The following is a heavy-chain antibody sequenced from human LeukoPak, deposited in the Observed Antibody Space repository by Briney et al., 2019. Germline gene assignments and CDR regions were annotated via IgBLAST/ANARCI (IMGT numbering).Heavy chain of an antibody. Sequence: PGGSLRLSCAASGFTFSSYWMSWVRQAPGKGLEWVANIKQDGSEKYYVDSVKGRFTISRDNAKNSLYLQMNSLRAEDMAVYYCARGLCEDRKYYDSSGYADYWGQGTLVTVSS. CDR2: IKQDGSEK. V-gene: IGHV3-7*01. CDR1: GFTFSSYW. J-gene: IGHJ4*02. CDR3: ARGLCEDRKYYDSSGYADY. D-gene: IGHD3-22*01.